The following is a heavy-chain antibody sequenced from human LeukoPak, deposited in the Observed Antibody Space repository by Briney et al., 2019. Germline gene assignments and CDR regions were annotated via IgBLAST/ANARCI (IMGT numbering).Heavy chain of an antibody. D-gene: IGHD2/OR15-2a*01. V-gene: IGHV4-59*08. CDR3: AGHHPRNTVDF. J-gene: IGHJ4*02. Sequence: SETLSLTCTVSGGSISSYYWSGIRQPPGKGLEWIAYISDIGSINYNPSLKSRVTISLDTSKNQFSLKLSSVTAADTAVYYCAGHHPRNTVDFWGQGTLVTVSS. CDR1: GGSISSYY. CDR2: ISDIGSI.